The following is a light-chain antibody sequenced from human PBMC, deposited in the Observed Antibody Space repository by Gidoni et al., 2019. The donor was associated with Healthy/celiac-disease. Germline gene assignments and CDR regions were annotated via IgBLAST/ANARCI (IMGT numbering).Light chain of an antibody. Sequence: EIVMTQSPATLSVSPGERATLSCRASQSVSSNLAWSQQKPGQAPRLLIYGASTRATGIPARFSGSGSGTEFTLTISSLRSEDFAVYYCQQYNNWPPSITFGQGTQLEIK. CDR3: QQYNNWPPSIT. V-gene: IGKV3-15*01. CDR2: GAS. J-gene: IGKJ5*01. CDR1: QSVSSN.